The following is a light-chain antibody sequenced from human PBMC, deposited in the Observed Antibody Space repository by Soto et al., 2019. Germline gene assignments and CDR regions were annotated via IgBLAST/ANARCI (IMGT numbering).Light chain of an antibody. CDR3: HQYDTLPLT. CDR2: DAS. V-gene: IGKV3-20*01. CDR1: QSVSSNY. Sequence: EIVLTQSPGTLSLSPGERATLSCRASQSVSSNYLGWYQQIPGRAPRVLIFDASIRATGIPDRFSGSGSGTDFTLTISRLEPEDFEVYYCHQYDTLPLTFGGGTKV. J-gene: IGKJ4*01.